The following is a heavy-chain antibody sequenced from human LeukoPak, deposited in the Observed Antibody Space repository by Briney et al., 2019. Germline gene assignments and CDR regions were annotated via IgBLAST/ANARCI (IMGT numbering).Heavy chain of an antibody. Sequence: PSETLSLTCTVSGGSISSSSYYWGWIRQPPGTGLEWIGSIYYSGSTYYNPSLKSRVTISVDTSKNQFSLKLSSVTAADTAVYYCARHPYYDSNGSFDYWGQGTLVTVSS. CDR1: GGSISSSSYY. CDR3: ARHPYYDSNGSFDY. J-gene: IGHJ4*02. CDR2: IYYSGST. D-gene: IGHD3-22*01. V-gene: IGHV4-39*01.